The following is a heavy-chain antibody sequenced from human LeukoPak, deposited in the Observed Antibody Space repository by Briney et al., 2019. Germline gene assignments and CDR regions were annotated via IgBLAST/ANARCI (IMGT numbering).Heavy chain of an antibody. V-gene: IGHV3-23*01. CDR3: ARDPRGYSGYDYGRVFDY. Sequence: PGGSLRLSCAASGFTFSSYGMSWVRQAPGKVLEWVSAISGSGGSTYYADSVKGRFTISRDNSKNTLYLQMNSLRAEDTALYYCARDPRGYSGYDYGRVFDYWGQGTLVTVSS. CDR2: ISGSGGST. J-gene: IGHJ4*02. D-gene: IGHD5-12*01. CDR1: GFTFSSYG.